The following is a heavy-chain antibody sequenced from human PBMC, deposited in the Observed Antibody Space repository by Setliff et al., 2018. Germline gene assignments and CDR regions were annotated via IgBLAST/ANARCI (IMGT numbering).Heavy chain of an antibody. CDR2: IGESGNNI. J-gene: IGHJ4*02. CDR3: TSLRGNTAILN. Sequence: LSLTCTVSGGSISSSSYYWGWIRQPPGKGLEWVSYIGESGNNIHYADSVKGRFTISRDNAKNSLYLQMNSLRVEDTAVYYCTSLRGNTAILNWGQGTLVTVSS. CDR1: GGSISSSSYY. D-gene: IGHD5-18*01. V-gene: IGHV3-11*04.